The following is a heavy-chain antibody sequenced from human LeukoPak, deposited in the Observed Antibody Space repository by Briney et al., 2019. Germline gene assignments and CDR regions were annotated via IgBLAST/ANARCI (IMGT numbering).Heavy chain of an antibody. V-gene: IGHV4-4*07. D-gene: IGHD4-11*01. CDR1: GGSISNSY. Sequence: PSETLSLTCTVSGGSISNSYWTWTRQPAGKGLEWIGRIYSERITDYNPSLKSRVTMSVDTSKSQFSLKLTSVTAADTAVCYCARGPGAVTQEAFDIWGQGTMITVSS. CDR2: IYSERIT. J-gene: IGHJ3*02. CDR3: ARGPGAVTQEAFDI.